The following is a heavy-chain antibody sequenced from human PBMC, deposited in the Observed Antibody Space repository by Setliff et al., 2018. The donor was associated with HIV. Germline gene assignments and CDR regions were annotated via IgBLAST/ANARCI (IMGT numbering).Heavy chain of an antibody. CDR2: IYYSGST. CDR3: ARDTTPGIGQAANWFDP. CDR1: GGSISSGDYY. Sequence: SETLSLTCTVSGGSISSGDYYWSWIRQPPGKGLEWIGYIYYSGSTYYNPSLKSRVTMSVDTSKNQFSLKLSSVTAADTAVYYCARDTTPGIGQAANWFDPWGQGTLVTVSS. D-gene: IGHD1-1*01. J-gene: IGHJ5*02. V-gene: IGHV4-61*08.